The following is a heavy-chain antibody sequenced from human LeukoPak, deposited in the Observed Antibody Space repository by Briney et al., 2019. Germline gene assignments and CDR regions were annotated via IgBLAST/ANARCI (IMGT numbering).Heavy chain of an antibody. V-gene: IGHV3-30*02. D-gene: IGHD3-3*01. Sequence: GGSLRLSCAASGFSFSNSGMHWVRQAPGKGLEWVAFIGQDGTTKYNVDSVKGRFTIPGDNPKKMAYLQMNNLRAEDTAIYYCVKDGEWTFDVWGQRTMVTVS. J-gene: IGHJ3*01. CDR2: IGQDGTTK. CDR3: VKDGEWTFDV. CDR1: GFSFSNSG.